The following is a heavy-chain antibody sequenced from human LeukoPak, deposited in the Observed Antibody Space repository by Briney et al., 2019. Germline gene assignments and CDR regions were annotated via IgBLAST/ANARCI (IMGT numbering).Heavy chain of an antibody. CDR1: GFTVSSNY. J-gene: IGHJ4*02. CDR3: ARGRRRGYSYGPIDY. Sequence: PGGSLRLSCAASGFTVSSNYMSWVRQAPGKGLEWVSVIYSGGSTYYADSVKGRFTISRDNSKNTLYLQMNSLRAEDTAVYYCARGRRRGYSYGPIDYWGQGTLVTVSS. V-gene: IGHV3-53*01. CDR2: IYSGGST. D-gene: IGHD5-18*01.